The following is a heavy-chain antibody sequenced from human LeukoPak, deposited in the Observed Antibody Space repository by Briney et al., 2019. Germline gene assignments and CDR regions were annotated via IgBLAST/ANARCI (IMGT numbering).Heavy chain of an antibody. D-gene: IGHD3-10*01. J-gene: IGHJ6*03. CDR1: GGSFSGYY. CDR2: INHSGST. V-gene: IGHV4-34*01. CDR3: ARHVRYYYGSGSYYLSPYYYYMDV. Sequence: SETLSLTCAVYGGSFSGYYWSWIRQPPGKGLEWIGEINHSGSTNYNPSLKSRVTISVDTSKNQFSLKLSSVTAADTAVYYCARHVRYYYGSGSYYLSPYYYYMDVWGKGTTVTVSS.